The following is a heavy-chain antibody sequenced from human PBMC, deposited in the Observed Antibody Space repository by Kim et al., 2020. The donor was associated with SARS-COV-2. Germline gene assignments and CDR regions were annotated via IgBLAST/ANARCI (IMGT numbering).Heavy chain of an antibody. Sequence: VKGRFPMSRDNSQNTLYLQMNSLRSKDTAVYYCARDQYGGNHRYYYGIDVWGQGTTVTVSS. CDR3: ARDQYGGNHRYYYGIDV. D-gene: IGHD2-15*01. J-gene: IGHJ6*02. V-gene: IGHV3-30*07.